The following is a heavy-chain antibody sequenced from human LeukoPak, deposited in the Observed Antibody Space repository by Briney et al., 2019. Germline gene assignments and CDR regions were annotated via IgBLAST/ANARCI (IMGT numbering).Heavy chain of an antibody. V-gene: IGHV4-34*01. CDR1: GGSSSGYY. J-gene: IGHJ3*02. CDR2: INHSGST. D-gene: IGHD3-22*01. CDR3: ALYYYDSSGYKDAFDI. Sequence: SETLSLTCAVYGGSSSGYYWSWIRQPPGKGLEWIGEINHSGSTNYNPSLKSRVTISVDTSKNQFSLKLSSVTAADTAVYYCALYYYDSSGYKDAFDIWGQGTMVTVSS.